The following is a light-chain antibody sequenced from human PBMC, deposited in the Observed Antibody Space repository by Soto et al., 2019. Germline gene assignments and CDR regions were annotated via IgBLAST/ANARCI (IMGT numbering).Light chain of an antibody. CDR2: AAS. CDR3: QQYNSWTSIT. CDR1: QSVNRN. Sequence: EILLTQSPATLSVSPGERATLSCKSSQSVNRNLGWYQQKPGQAPRLLIFAASTRAPGIPARFGGSGSGTEFTLTICGLQSEDFSVYYCQQYNSWTSITVGQGTRLEVK. J-gene: IGKJ5*01. V-gene: IGKV3-15*01.